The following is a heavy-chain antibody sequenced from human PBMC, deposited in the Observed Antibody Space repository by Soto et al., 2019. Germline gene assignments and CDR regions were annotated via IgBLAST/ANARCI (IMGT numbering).Heavy chain of an antibody. CDR3: AKDYTPYYYDSSGLLLNTFDI. J-gene: IGHJ3*02. V-gene: IGHV3-23*01. D-gene: IGHD3-22*01. CDR2: ISGSGGST. CDR1: GFTFSSYS. Sequence: GGSLRLSCVASGFTFSSYSMTWVRQAPGKGLEWVSAISGSGGSTYYADSVKGRFTISRDNSKNTLYLQMNSLRAEDTAVYYCAKDYTPYYYDSSGLLLNTFDIWGQGTMVTVSS.